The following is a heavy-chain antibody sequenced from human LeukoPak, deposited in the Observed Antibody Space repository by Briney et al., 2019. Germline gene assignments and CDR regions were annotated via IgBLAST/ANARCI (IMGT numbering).Heavy chain of an antibody. Sequence: PGGSLRLSCAASGFTFSSYAVDRVRQAPGKGLEWVSAISGSGGSTSYADSVKGRFTISRDNSKNTLYLQMNSLRAEDTAVYYCAKNTGQTSGYSYGYNYWGQGTLVTVSS. CDR1: GFTFSSYA. V-gene: IGHV3-23*01. D-gene: IGHD5-18*01. J-gene: IGHJ4*02. CDR2: ISGSGGST. CDR3: AKNTGQTSGYSYGYNY.